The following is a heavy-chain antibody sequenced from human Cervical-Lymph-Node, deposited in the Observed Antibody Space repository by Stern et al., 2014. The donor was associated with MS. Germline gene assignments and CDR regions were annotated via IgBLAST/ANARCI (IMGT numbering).Heavy chain of an antibody. V-gene: IGHV4-4*02. J-gene: IGHJ4*02. Sequence: QVQLQESGPGLVKPSGTLSLTCAVSGGSISSSNLWSWGRQPPGKGLEWIGKIYHSGGTNYNPSLKSRVTITVDKSKNQFSLRLSAVTAADTAVYYCARAGYSYGCFDYWGQGTLVTVSS. D-gene: IGHD5-18*01. CDR2: IYHSGGT. CDR1: GGSISSSNL. CDR3: ARAGYSYGCFDY.